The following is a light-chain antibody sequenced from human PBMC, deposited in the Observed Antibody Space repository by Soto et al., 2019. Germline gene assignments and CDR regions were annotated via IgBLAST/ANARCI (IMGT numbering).Light chain of an antibody. CDR1: SSAVGSYNR. Sequence: QSVLTQPPSLSGAPGQSVALSRTGASSAVGSYNRVAWYQQPPGTAPKLMIYEVSNRPSGVPDRFSGSKSGNTASLTISGLQAEDEADYYCSSFTSSSTYVFGTGTKVTVL. CDR2: EVS. CDR3: SSFTSSSTYV. V-gene: IGLV2-18*02. J-gene: IGLJ1*01.